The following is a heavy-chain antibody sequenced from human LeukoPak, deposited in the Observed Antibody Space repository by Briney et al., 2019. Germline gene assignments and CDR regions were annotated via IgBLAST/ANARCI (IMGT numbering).Heavy chain of an antibody. D-gene: IGHD3-9*01. J-gene: IGHJ5*02. V-gene: IGHV4-34*01. CDR2: INHSGST. Sequence: SETLSLTCAVYGGSFSGYYWSWIRQPPGKGLEWIGEINHSGSTNYNPSLKSRVTISVDTSKNQFSLKLSSVTAADTAVYYCAIDVLRYFDWLTPGQFDPWGQGTLVTVSS. CDR3: AIDVLRYFDWLTPGQFDP. CDR1: GGSFSGYY.